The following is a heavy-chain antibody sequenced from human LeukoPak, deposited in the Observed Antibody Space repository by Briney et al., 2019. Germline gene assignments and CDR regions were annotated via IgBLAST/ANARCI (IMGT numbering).Heavy chain of an antibody. CDR2: IYTSGST. D-gene: IGHD6-13*01. J-gene: IGHJ4*02. Sequence: PETLSLTCTVSGGSISSYYWSWIRQPAGKGLEWIGRIYTSGSTNYNPSLKSRVTMSVDTSKNQFSLKLSSVTAADTAVYYCARDGRRIAAAGTPFDYWGQGTLVTVSS. CDR1: GGSISSYY. V-gene: IGHV4-4*07. CDR3: ARDGRRIAAAGTPFDY.